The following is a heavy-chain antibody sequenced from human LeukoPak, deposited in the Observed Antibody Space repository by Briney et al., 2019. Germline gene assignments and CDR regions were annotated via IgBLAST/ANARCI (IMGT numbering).Heavy chain of an antibody. CDR3: ARGEDFERYYLAY. CDR2: IYYTGTT. Sequence: SETLSLTCSVSGGSISIYYWTWIRQIPGKGREWIGYIYYTGTTNYNPLFESRATISVDTSKNQFSLKLTSVTAADTAVYFCARGEDFERYYLAYWGQGTLVTVSS. CDR1: GGSISIYY. J-gene: IGHJ4*02. D-gene: IGHD3-9*01. V-gene: IGHV4-59*01.